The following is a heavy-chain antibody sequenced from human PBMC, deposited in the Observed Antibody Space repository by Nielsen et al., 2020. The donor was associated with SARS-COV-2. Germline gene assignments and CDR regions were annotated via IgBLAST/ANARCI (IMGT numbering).Heavy chain of an antibody. V-gene: IGHV4-59*11. CDR1: GGSISDHY. D-gene: IGHD2-8*01. CDR3: ARVKDDYYTSGPLLGYMDV. Sequence: SETLSLTCTVSGGSISDHYWSWIRQPPGKGLAWIGNIYYRGSTNYNPTLKSRVTISVDTSKNQFSLKLSSVTAADTAVYYCARVKDDYYTSGPLLGYMDVWGKGTTVTVS. CDR2: IYYRGST. J-gene: IGHJ6*03.